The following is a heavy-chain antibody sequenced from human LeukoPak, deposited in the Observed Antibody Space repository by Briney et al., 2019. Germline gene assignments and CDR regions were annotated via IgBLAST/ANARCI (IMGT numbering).Heavy chain of an antibody. J-gene: IGHJ4*02. D-gene: IGHD3-9*01. CDR3: ARDSADNLD. CDR1: GISFSDYY. CDR2: IKEDGSEK. V-gene: IGHV3-7*01. Sequence: GGSLRLSCAASGISFSDYYMSWIRQAPGKGLEWVANIKEDGSEKNYVDSVKGRFTISRDNAKNSLYLQMNSLRAEDTAVYYCARDSADNLDWGQGTLVTVSS.